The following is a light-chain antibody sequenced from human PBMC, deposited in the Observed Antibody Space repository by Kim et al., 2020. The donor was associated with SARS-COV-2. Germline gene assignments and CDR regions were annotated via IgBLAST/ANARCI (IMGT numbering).Light chain of an antibody. V-gene: IGLV2-14*03. CDR2: EVS. Sequence: QSVLTQPASVSGSPGQSITISCTGTSSDVGGYKYVSWYQQHPGKAPRVVIYEVSERPSGVSHRFSGSKSGNTASLTISGLQAEDEADYYCSSYTSSSTLIFGGGTQLTVL. CDR1: SSDVGGYKY. CDR3: SSYTSSSTLI. J-gene: IGLJ2*01.